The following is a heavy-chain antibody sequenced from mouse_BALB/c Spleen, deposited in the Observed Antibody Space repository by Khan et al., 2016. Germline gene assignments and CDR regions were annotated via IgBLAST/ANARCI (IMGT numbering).Heavy chain of an antibody. J-gene: IGHJ4*01. V-gene: IGHV3-2*02. Sequence: EVELVESGPGLVKPSQSLSLTCTVTGYSITSDYAWNWIRQFPGNRLEWMGYISYSGSTSYNPSLKSRISLTRDTSKNKFFLQLNAVTSDDTATYYCARSDYGDKDAMDYWGQGTSVTVSS. CDR2: ISYSGST. D-gene: IGHD1-1*01. CDR3: ARSDYGDKDAMDY. CDR1: GYSITSDYA.